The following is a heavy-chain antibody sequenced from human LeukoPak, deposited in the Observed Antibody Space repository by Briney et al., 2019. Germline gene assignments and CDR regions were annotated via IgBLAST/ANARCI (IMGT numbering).Heavy chain of an antibody. V-gene: IGHV1-69*13. J-gene: IGHJ6*02. D-gene: IGHD2-2*01. CDR1: GGTFGSYA. Sequence: SVKVSCKASGGTFGSYAISWVRQAPGQGLEWMGGIIPIFGTANYAQKFQGRVTITADESTSTAYMELSSLRSEDTAVYYCARDYCSSTSCYGADYYYYGMDVWGQGTTVTVSS. CDR3: ARDYCSSTSCYGADYYYYGMDV. CDR2: IIPIFGTA.